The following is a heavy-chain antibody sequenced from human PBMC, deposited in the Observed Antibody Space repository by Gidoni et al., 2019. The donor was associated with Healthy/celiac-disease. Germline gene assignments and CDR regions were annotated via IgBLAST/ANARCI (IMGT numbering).Heavy chain of an antibody. CDR3: ARVEGGYSSGWYPFDYYYGMDV. CDR1: GLTFSSYW. CDR2: IKQDGSEK. Sequence: EVQLVESGGGLVQPGGSLRLSCAASGLTFSSYWMSWVPQAPGKGLGWGANIKQDGSEKYYVDSVKGRFTISRDNAKNSLYLQMNSLRAEDTAVYYCARVEGGYSSGWYPFDYYYGMDVWGQGTTVTVSS. J-gene: IGHJ6*02. V-gene: IGHV3-7*01. D-gene: IGHD6-19*01.